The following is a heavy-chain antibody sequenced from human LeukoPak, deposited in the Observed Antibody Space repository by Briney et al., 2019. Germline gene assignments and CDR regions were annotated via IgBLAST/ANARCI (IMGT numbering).Heavy chain of an antibody. CDR3: ARTEYYFDH. J-gene: IGHJ4*02. V-gene: IGHV4-59*01. Sequence: SETLSLTCIVSSGSISSYYWSWIRQPPGKGLEWIGYIYYSGSSNYNPSLKSRVTMSVDTSKKQFSLRVSSVTAADTAVYYCARTEYYFDHWGQGTLVTVSS. CDR2: IYYSGSS. CDR1: SGSISSYY. D-gene: IGHD3-10*01.